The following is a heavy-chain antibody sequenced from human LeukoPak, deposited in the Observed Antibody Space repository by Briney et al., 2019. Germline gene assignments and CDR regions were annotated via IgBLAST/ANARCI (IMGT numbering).Heavy chain of an antibody. D-gene: IGHD1-1*01. CDR3: GRDWKLDY. CDR2: ISGSGGDT. V-gene: IGHV3-23*01. Sequence: GGSLRLSCAASGFTFSSYAMSWVRQAPGKGLEWVSAISGSGGDTKYAVSVKGRFTISRDNSRSALYLQMNTLRVEDTAIYYCGRDWKLDYWGQGTLVTVSS. J-gene: IGHJ4*02. CDR1: GFTFSSYA.